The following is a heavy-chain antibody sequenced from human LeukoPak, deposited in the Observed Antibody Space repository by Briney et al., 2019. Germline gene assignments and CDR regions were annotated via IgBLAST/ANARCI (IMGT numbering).Heavy chain of an antibody. J-gene: IGHJ4*02. V-gene: IGHV3-30-3*01. CDR3: ARDNGYRNGHAFDF. CDR1: GFTFSSHS. Sequence: SGGSLRLSCAASGFTFSSHSIHWVRQAPGKGLEGVALISYDGGNKYYADSVEGRFTISRDNSKNTLYLQVNSLRGEDTGVYYCARDNGYRNGHAFDFWGQGTLVTVSS. CDR2: ISYDGGNK. D-gene: IGHD5-18*01.